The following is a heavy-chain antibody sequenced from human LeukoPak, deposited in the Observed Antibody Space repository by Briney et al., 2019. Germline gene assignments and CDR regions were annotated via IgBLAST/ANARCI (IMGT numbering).Heavy chain of an antibody. CDR3: ARHSDVVGAI. CDR1: GYTFTHQW. J-gene: IGHJ4*02. V-gene: IGHV5-51*01. D-gene: IGHD3-16*01. Sequence: AESLKISCEASGYTFTHQWIGWVRQMPGTGLEWVGIIYPRDSDTIYSPSFQGHVTISADTSINTAYLEWRTLEASDTAMYYCARHSDVVGAIWGQGTQVTVSS. CDR2: IYPRDSDT.